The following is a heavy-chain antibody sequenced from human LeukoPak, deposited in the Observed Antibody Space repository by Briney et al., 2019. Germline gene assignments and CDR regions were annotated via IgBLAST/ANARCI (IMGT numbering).Heavy chain of an antibody. CDR2: TYYRSTWYN. V-gene: IGHV6-1*01. J-gene: IGHJ5*02. Sequence: SQTLSLTCAISGDSVSSNSVTWNWIRQSPSRGLEWLGRTYYRSTWYNDYAVSVRGRITVNPDTSENQFSLHLNSVTPEDTAVYYCARRLTQYDCFDPWGQGILVTVSS. CDR3: ARRLTQYDCFDP. D-gene: IGHD2-2*01. CDR1: GDSVSSNSVT.